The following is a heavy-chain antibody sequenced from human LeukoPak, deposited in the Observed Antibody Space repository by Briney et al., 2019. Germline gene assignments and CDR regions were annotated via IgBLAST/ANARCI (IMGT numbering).Heavy chain of an antibody. D-gene: IGHD2-2*01. J-gene: IGHJ3*02. CDR2: IYYSGST. CDR3: ARGLTGSRGVPAAYKGSGGAFDI. CDR1: GGSISSSSYY. V-gene: IGHV4-39*07. Sequence: SETLSLTCTVSGGSISSSSYYWGWIRQPPGKGLGWIGSIYYSGSTYYNPSLKSRVTISVDTSKNQFSLKLSSVTAADTAVYYCARGLTGSRGVPAAYKGSGGAFDIWGQGTMVTVSS.